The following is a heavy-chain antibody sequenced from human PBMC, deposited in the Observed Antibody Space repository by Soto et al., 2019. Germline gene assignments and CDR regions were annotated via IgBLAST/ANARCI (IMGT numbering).Heavy chain of an antibody. CDR1: GGSISSGGYY. J-gene: IGHJ4*02. CDR2: MYYSGST. CDR3: ARGYSASWHFFDY. V-gene: IGHV4-31*03. D-gene: IGHD6-13*01. Sequence: QVQLQESGPGRLEPSQTLSLTGIFSGGSISSGGYYWSWIRQHPGKGRGWMGYMYYSGSTYYNPSLTSRVTISLDTSRNQFSLKLSSVTAADTAVYYCARGYSASWHFFDYWGRGTLVTVSS.